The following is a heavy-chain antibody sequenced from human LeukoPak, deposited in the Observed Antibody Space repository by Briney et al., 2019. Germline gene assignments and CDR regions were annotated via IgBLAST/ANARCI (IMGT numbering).Heavy chain of an antibody. V-gene: IGHV1-2*02. Sequence: ASVKVSCKASGYTFTGYYIHWVRQAPGQGLEWMGWINPDSGGTNYAQKIQGRVTVTRDTSISTAYMELSRLRSDDTAVYYCARVPRVTVFGVVRRGQDYFDYWGQGTLVTVSS. CDR2: INPDSGGT. J-gene: IGHJ4*02. CDR3: ARVPRVTVFGVVRRGQDYFDY. D-gene: IGHD3-3*01. CDR1: GYTFTGYY.